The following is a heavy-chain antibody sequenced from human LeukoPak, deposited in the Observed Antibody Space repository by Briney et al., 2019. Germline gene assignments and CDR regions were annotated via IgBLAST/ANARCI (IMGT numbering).Heavy chain of an antibody. Sequence: QPGGSLRLPCAASGFTFSSYGMHWVRQAPGKGLEWVAVIWYDGSNKYYADSVKGRFTISRDNSKSTLYLQMNSLRAEDTAVYYCASSPSLGATTSFDYWGQGTLVTVSS. V-gene: IGHV3-33*01. CDR1: GFTFSSYG. CDR2: IWYDGSNK. D-gene: IGHD1-26*01. CDR3: ASSPSLGATTSFDY. J-gene: IGHJ4*02.